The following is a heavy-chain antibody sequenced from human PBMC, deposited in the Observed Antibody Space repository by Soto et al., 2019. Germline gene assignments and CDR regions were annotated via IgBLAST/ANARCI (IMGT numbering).Heavy chain of an antibody. CDR1: GGSISSYY. CDR2: IYYSGST. V-gene: IGHV4-59*01. J-gene: IGHJ4*02. CDR3: ARESFYDSGRFHRFAY. Sequence: SETLSLTCTVSGGSISSYYWSWIRQPPGKGLEWIGYIYYSGSTNYNPSLKSRVTISVDTSKNQFSLKLSSVTAADTAVYYCARESFYDSGRFHRFAYWGQGSLVTVSS. D-gene: IGHD3-22*01.